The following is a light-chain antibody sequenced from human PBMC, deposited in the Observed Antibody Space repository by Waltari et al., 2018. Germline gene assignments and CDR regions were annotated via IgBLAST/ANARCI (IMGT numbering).Light chain of an antibody. Sequence: QSALTQPPSASGSPGQSVTISCTGSGNDVGGSNYVSWYQQHPGKAPKLLIHEVNKWPSGAPDRFSGSKSGNTASLTVSGLQAEDEADYYCSSYAGGNNLVFGGGTKLTVL. V-gene: IGLV2-8*01. CDR3: SSYAGGNNLV. J-gene: IGLJ2*01. CDR2: EVN. CDR1: GNDVGGSNY.